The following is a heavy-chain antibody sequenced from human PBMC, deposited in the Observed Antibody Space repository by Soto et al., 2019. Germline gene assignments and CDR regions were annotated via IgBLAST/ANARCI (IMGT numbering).Heavy chain of an antibody. J-gene: IGHJ4*02. Sequence: QVQLVESGGGVVQPGRSLRLSCAASGFTFSSYGMHWVRQAPGKGLEWVAVIWYDGSNKYYADSVKGRFTISRDNSKNTLYLQTNSLRAEDTAVYYCARDKLEWELGHWGQGTLVTVSS. CDR2: IWYDGSNK. D-gene: IGHD1-26*01. V-gene: IGHV3-33*01. CDR3: ARDKLEWELGH. CDR1: GFTFSSYG.